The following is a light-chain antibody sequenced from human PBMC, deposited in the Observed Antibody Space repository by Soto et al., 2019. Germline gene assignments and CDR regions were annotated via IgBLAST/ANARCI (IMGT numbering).Light chain of an antibody. CDR3: QAWGAGFRV. V-gene: IGLV4-69*01. Sequence: QPVLTQSPTASASLGASVKLTCTLSSGHSSDAIAWHQQQSGKGPRYLMKLASDGTHTKGDGIPDRFSGSSSGAERYLTISSLQSEDEADYYCQAWGAGFRVFGGGTKLTVL. CDR1: SGHSSDA. CDR2: LASDGTH. J-gene: IGLJ2*01.